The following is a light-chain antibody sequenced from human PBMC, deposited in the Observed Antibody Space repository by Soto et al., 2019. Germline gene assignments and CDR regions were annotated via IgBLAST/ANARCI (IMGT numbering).Light chain of an antibody. J-gene: IGKJ1*01. CDR1: QSVSRW. Sequence: DIQMTQSPSTLSASVGDRVTITCRASQSVSRWLAWYQQKPGKAPKLLIYKASTLESGVPSRFSGSGSGTEFTRAISSLQPDDSATYYFHQDNDNWTFGQGTKVEIK. CDR2: KAS. CDR3: HQDNDNWT. V-gene: IGKV1-5*03.